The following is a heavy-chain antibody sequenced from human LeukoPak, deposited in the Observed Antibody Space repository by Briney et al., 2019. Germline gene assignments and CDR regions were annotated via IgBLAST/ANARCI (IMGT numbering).Heavy chain of an antibody. CDR2: INPNSGGT. CDR3: ARVRIAARGIDY. CDR1: VYTFTGYY. J-gene: IGHJ4*02. Sequence: GASVKVSCKASVYTFTGYYMHWVRQAPGQGLEWMGWINPNSGGTNYAQKFQGRVTMTRDTSISTAYMELSRLRSDDTAVYYCARVRIAARGIDYWGQGTLVTVSS. V-gene: IGHV1-2*02. D-gene: IGHD6-6*01.